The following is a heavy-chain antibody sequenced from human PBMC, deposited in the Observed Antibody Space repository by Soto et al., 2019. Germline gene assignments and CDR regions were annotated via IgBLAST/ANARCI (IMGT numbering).Heavy chain of an antibody. CDR2: MSYSGTT. CDR1: GGSISSGDYY. J-gene: IGHJ3*02. V-gene: IGHV4-31*03. D-gene: IGHD2-15*01. CDR3: ARYCSGGACQYAFDI. Sequence: QVQLQESGPGLVKPSQTLSLTCTVSGGSISSGDYYWSWIRQHPGKGLEWIAYMSYSGTTHYNPSLKTRVIISLDTSTNQFSLKLSSVTAADTAVYFCARYCSGGACQYAFDIWGQGTMVTGSS.